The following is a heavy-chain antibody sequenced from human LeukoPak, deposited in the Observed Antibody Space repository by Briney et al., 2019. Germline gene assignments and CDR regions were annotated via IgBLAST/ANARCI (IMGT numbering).Heavy chain of an antibody. CDR2: IIPIFGTA. V-gene: IGHV1-69*06. D-gene: IGHD6-19*01. CDR1: GGTFSSYA. J-gene: IGHJ3*02. Sequence: ASVKVSCKASGGTFSSYAISWVRQAPGQGLEWMGGIIPIFGTANYAQKFQGRVTITADKSTSTACMELSSLRSEDTAVYYCARVRAVAGTSFAFDIWGQGTMVTVSS. CDR3: ARVRAVAGTSFAFDI.